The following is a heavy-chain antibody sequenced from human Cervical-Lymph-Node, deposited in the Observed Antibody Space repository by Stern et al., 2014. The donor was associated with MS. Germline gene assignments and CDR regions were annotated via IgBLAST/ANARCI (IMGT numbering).Heavy chain of an antibody. Sequence: QVQLQESGPGLVKPSETLSLTCSVSGGSMSNYYWSWIRQSAGKGLEWIGRIYVSGSTDYNPSLKSRVSMSIDTSKKQFSLKLTSVTAADTAVYYCARHYAPDSTYKYNFDSWGQGTLVTVSS. D-gene: IGHD5-24*01. CDR2: IYVSGST. CDR3: ARHYAPDSTYKYNFDS. CDR1: GGSMSNYY. V-gene: IGHV4-4*07. J-gene: IGHJ4*02.